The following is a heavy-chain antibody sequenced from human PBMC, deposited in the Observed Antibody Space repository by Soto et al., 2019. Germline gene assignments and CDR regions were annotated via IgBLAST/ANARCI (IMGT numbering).Heavy chain of an antibody. V-gene: IGHV4-30-4*01. CDR3: AGDYVEVGYDSSGSLFDY. D-gene: IGHD3-22*01. CDR1: GGSISSGDYY. Sequence: PSETLSLTCTVSGGSISSGDYYWSWIRQPPGKGLEWIGYIYYSGSTYYNPSLKSRVTISVDTSKNQFSLKLSSVTAADTAVYYCAGDYVEVGYDSSGSLFDYWGQGTLVTVSS. J-gene: IGHJ4*02. CDR2: IYYSGST.